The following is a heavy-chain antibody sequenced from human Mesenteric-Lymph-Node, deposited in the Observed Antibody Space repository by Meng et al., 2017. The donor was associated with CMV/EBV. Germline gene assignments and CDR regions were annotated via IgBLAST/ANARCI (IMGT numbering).Heavy chain of an antibody. V-gene: IGHV1-69*05. Sequence: SVKVSCKASGGTFSSYAISWVRQAPGQGLEWMGGIIPIFGTANYAQKFQGRVTITTDESTSTAYMELRSLRSDDTAVYYCARAHSDMVRGVIGYWGQGTLVTVSS. CDR3: ARAHSDMVRGVIGY. D-gene: IGHD3-10*01. J-gene: IGHJ4*02. CDR1: GGTFSSYA. CDR2: IIPIFGTA.